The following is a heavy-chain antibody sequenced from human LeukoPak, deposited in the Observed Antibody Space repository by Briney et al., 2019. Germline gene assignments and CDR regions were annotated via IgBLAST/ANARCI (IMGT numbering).Heavy chain of an antibody. CDR3: VREDVVLVDAVRYYYYGMDV. D-gene: IGHD2-8*01. J-gene: IGHJ6*02. Sequence: ASVKVSCKASGYNFISYYMHWVRQAPGQGLEWMGIINPSGGSTSYAQKFQDRVTMTRDTSTSTVYMELSSLKSEDTAVYYCVREDVVLVDAVRYYYYGMDVWGQGTTVTVSS. CDR1: GYNFISYY. CDR2: INPSGGST. V-gene: IGHV1-46*01.